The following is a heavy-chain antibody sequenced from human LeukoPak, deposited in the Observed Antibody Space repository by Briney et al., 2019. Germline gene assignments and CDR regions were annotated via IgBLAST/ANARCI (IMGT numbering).Heavy chain of an antibody. J-gene: IGHJ4*02. CDR1: GYTFTGYY. D-gene: IGHD3-10*01. V-gene: IGHV1-2*02. Sequence: ASVKVSCKASGYTFTGYYMHWVRQAPGQGLEWMGWINSNSGGTNHAQKFQGRATMTRDTSISTAYMELSRLRSDDTAVYYCATGHITMVRGVMVKWGQGTLVTVSS. CDR3: ATGHITMVRGVMVK. CDR2: INSNSGGT.